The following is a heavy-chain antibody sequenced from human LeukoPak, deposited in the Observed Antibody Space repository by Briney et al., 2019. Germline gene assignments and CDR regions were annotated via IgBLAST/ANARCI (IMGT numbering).Heavy chain of an antibody. Sequence: GGSLRLSCAATGFTFSSCGMSWVRQAPGKGLGWVSRISGSGGSTYYADSVKGRFTISRDNSKNTLYLQMNSLRAEDTAVYYCAASSGMAGSSFDYWGQGTLVTVSS. J-gene: IGHJ4*02. V-gene: IGHV3-23*01. CDR3: AASSGMAGSSFDY. D-gene: IGHD5-24*01. CDR1: GFTFSSCG. CDR2: ISGSGGST.